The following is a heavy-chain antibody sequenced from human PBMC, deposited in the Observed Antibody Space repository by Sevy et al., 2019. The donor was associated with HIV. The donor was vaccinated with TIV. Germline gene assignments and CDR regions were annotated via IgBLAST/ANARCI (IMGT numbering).Heavy chain of an antibody. CDR1: GFTFSNYW. D-gene: IGHD2-2*01. CDR3: VRDCSSTSCLWGLDV. CDR2: IKLDGSEK. V-gene: IGHV3-7*03. Sequence: GGSLRLSCAASGFTFSNYWMSWVRQAPGKGLEWVANIKLDGSEKYYVDSVKGRFTISRDNAKNSLYLQMNSLRAEDTALYYCVRDCSSTSCLWGLDVWGQRTTVTVSS. J-gene: IGHJ6*02.